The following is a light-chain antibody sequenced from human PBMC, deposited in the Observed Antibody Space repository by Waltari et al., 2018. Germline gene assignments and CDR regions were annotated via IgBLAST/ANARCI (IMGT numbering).Light chain of an antibody. CDR2: AAS. CDR1: QGISSY. J-gene: IGKJ1*01. Sequence: AIRMTQSPSSFSASTGDRVPITCRASQGISSYLAWYQQKPGKAPKLLIYAASTLQSGVPSRFSGSGSGTDFTLTINCLQSEDFATYYCQQYYSYPWTFGQGTKVEIK. CDR3: QQYYSYPWT. V-gene: IGKV1-8*01.